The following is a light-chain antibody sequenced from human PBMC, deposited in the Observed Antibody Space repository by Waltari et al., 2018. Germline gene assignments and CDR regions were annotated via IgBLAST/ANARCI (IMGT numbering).Light chain of an antibody. CDR2: WAS. V-gene: IGKV4-1*01. CDR1: QSVLYSSNNKNY. CDR3: QQYYSTPPT. Sequence: DIVMTQSPDSLAVSLGESATIKCKSSQSVLYSSNNKNYLAWYQQKPGQPPKLLIYWASTRESGVPDRFSGSGSGTDFTLTISSLQAEDVAVYYCQQYYSTPPTFGQGTKVEIK. J-gene: IGKJ1*01.